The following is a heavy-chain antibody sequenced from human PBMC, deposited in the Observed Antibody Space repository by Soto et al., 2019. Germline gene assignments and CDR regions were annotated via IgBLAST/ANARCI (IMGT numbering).Heavy chain of an antibody. CDR1: GFTFSDHY. Sequence: EVQLVESGGGLVQPGGSLRLSCAASGFTFSDHYMDCVRQAPGKGLEWVGRAGNKAHSFTTEYAASVKGRFTISRDDSKNSLYLQMNSLKTEDTAVYYCVRLDGSYYPDYWGQGTLVTVSS. V-gene: IGHV3-72*01. CDR3: VRLDGSYYPDY. J-gene: IGHJ4*02. CDR2: AGNKAHSFTT. D-gene: IGHD1-26*01.